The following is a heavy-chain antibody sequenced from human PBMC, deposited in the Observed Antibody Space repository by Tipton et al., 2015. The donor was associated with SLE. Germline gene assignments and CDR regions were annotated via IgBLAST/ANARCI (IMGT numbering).Heavy chain of an antibody. CDR2: INHSGST. V-gene: IGHV4-34*01. J-gene: IGHJ1*01. Sequence: TLSLTCAVYGGSFSGYYWSWIRQPPGKGLEWIGEINHSGSTNYNPSLKSRVTISVDTSKNQFSLKLSSVTAADTAAYYCARGVAAGGYFQHWGQGTLVTVSS. CDR1: GGSFSGYY. CDR3: ARGVAAGGYFQH. D-gene: IGHD6-13*01.